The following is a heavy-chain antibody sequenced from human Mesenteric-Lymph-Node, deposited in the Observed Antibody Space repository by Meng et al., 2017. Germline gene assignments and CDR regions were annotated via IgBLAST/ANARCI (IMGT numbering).Heavy chain of an antibody. V-gene: IGHV3-43*02. CDR3: AKDSEYAVAGTGLDY. J-gene: IGHJ4*02. CDR1: GFTFSSYW. Sequence: GESLKISCAASGFTFSSYWMSWVRQAPGKGLEWVSAISGSGGSTYYADSVKGRFTISRDNSKNSLYLQMNSLRAEDTALYYCAKDSEYAVAGTGLDYWGQGTLVTVSS. D-gene: IGHD6-19*01. CDR2: ISGSGGST.